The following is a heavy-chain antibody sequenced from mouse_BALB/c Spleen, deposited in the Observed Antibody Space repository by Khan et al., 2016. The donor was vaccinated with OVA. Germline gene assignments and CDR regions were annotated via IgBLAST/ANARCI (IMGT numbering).Heavy chain of an antibody. D-gene: IGHD2-13*01. J-gene: IGHJ3*01. CDR3: ATLYGDEAY. CDR1: GFSLTNYG. V-gene: IGHV2-9*02. CDR2: IWAGGST. Sequence: QVQLQQSGPGLVAPSQSLSITCTVSGFSLTNYGIHWLRQPPGKGLEWLGVIWAGGSTNYNSALMSRLSISKDNSKGQVFLKMNSRQTEDTAMYYCATLYGDEAYWGQGTLVTVSA.